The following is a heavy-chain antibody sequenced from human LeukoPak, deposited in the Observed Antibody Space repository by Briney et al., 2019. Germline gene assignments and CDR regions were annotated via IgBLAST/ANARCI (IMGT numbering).Heavy chain of an antibody. CDR1: GFTFSSYG. Sequence: PGGSLRLSCAASGFTFSSYGMHWVRQAPGKGLEWVAFIRYDGSNKYYADSVKGRFTISRDNSKNTLYLQMNSLRAEDTAVYYCARSQLLAPGVVGTRSGHMDVWGKGTTVTVSS. CDR3: ARSQLLAPGVVGTRSGHMDV. V-gene: IGHV3-30*02. D-gene: IGHD3-3*01. CDR2: IRYDGSNK. J-gene: IGHJ6*03.